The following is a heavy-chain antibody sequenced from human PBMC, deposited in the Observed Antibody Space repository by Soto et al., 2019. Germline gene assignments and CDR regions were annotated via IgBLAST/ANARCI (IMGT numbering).Heavy chain of an antibody. CDR1: GGSISSGGYA. CDR3: ARSYSGGDAYFDY. CDR2: IYQSGST. D-gene: IGHD2-21*02. J-gene: IGHJ4*02. V-gene: IGHV4-30-2*01. Sequence: SETLSLTCAVSGGSISSGGYAWAWIRQPPGKGLEWVGYIYQSGSTYYNPSLKSRVTIAADRSKNQFSLNLAFVTAADTAVYYCARSYSGGDAYFDYWGQGTVVTVSS.